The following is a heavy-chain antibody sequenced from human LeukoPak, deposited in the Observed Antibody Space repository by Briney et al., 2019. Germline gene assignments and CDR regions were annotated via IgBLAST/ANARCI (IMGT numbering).Heavy chain of an antibody. CDR2: VFQSGDT. J-gene: IGHJ4*02. CDR1: GGSTTNYY. V-gene: IGHV4-59*08. D-gene: IGHD5-12*01. CDR3: ARHPLRGGFDT. Sequence: SETLSLTCTVSGGSTTNYYWSWIRQPPGKGLEWIAYVFQSGDTRYNPSLKSRLTISLDTSKDRFSLPLISMTAADTALYYCARHPLRGGFDTWGEGVLVTVSS.